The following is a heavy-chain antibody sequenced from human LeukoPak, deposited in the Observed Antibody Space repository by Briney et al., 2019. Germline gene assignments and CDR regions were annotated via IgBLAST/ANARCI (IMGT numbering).Heavy chain of an antibody. V-gene: IGHV1-2*02. CDR3: ARGYSSGWTFFDY. CDR1: GSTFPGYY. D-gene: IGHD6-19*01. CDR2: INPNSGGT. J-gene: IGHJ4*02. Sequence: VQVSCQASGSTFPGYYMHWVRQAPGQGLEWMGWINPNSGGTNYAQKFQGRVTMTRDTSISTAYMELSRLRSDDTAVYYCARGYSSGWTFFDYWGQGTLVTVSS.